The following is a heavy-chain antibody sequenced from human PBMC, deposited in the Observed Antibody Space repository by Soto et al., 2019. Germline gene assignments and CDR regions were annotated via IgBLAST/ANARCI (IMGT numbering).Heavy chain of an antibody. Sequence: EEQVSESGGALVQPGGSLRLSCAASGFNFNTCAMSWIRQAPGKGLEWVSHISSSGGSRDYADSVRGRFTISRDNSKNVLFLQMNSLRADDTATYYCAKDPPSPWTANWVDPWGKGTLVTVSS. J-gene: IGHJ5*02. CDR2: ISSSGGSR. CDR1: GFNFNTCA. CDR3: AKDPPSPWTANWVDP. D-gene: IGHD1-1*01. V-gene: IGHV3-23*01.